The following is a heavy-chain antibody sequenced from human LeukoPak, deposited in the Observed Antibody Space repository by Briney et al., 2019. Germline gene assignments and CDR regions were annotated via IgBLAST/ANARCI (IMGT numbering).Heavy chain of an antibody. Sequence: ASVKVSCKASGYTFTGYYMHWVRQAPGQGLEWMGWINPNSGGTNYAQKLQGRVTMTRDTSISTAYMELSRLRSDDTAVYYCAREPPRGSSGTIFLEYFQHWGQGTLVTVSS. CDR3: AREPPRGSSGTIFLEYFQH. CDR1: GYTFTGYY. CDR2: INPNSGGT. J-gene: IGHJ1*01. D-gene: IGHD1-14*01. V-gene: IGHV1-2*02.